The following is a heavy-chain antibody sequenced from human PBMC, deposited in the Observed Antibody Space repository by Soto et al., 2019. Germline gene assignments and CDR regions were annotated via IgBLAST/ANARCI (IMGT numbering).Heavy chain of an antibody. CDR3: AKVIVLMVYAGRGWFYP. D-gene: IGHD2-8*01. J-gene: IGHJ5*02. CDR1: GFTFSSYA. V-gene: IGHV3-23*01. Sequence: EVQLLESGGGLVQPGGSLRLSCAASGFTFSSYAMSWVRQAPGKGMEWVSAISGSDDSTYYADSVKGRFTISRDNSKNKLYLQMNRLRADDPAVYYCAKVIVLMVYAGRGWFYPLGQGTLGTVSS. CDR2: ISGSDDST.